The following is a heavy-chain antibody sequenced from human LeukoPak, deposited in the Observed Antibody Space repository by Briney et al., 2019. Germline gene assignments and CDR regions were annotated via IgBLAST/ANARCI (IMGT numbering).Heavy chain of an antibody. Sequence: PGGSLRLSCAASGFTFNKYAMTWVRQAPGKGLEWVSGISSSGGNTGNSDSVKGRFTISRDNSKNMLYLQMNSLRVEDTAIYYCARVFYTIDYWGQGILVTVSS. CDR2: ISSSGGNT. D-gene: IGHD2/OR15-2a*01. CDR1: GFTFNKYA. J-gene: IGHJ4*02. CDR3: ARVFYTIDY. V-gene: IGHV3-23*01.